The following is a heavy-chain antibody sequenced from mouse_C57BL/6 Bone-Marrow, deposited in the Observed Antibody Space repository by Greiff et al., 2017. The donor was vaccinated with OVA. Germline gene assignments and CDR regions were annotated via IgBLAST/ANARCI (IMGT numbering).Heavy chain of an antibody. J-gene: IGHJ2*01. D-gene: IGHD4-1*01. CDR1: GFTFSDYG. CDR2: ISNLAYSI. CDR3: ARQTGDGTEYYFDY. Sequence: EVMLVESGGGLVQPGGSLKLSCAASGFTFSDYGMAWVRQAPRKGPEWVAFISNLAYSIYYADTVTGRFTISRENAKNTLYLEMSSLRSEDTAMYYCARQTGDGTEYYFDYWGQGTTLTVSS. V-gene: IGHV5-15*04.